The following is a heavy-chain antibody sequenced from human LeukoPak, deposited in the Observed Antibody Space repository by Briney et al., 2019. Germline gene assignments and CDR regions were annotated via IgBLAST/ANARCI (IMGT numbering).Heavy chain of an antibody. V-gene: IGHV4-59*08. CDR3: AGGFSSIAVGGYYGMDV. J-gene: IGHJ6*02. D-gene: IGHD6-19*01. Sequence: KPSETLSLTCTVSGGSISSYYWSWIRQPPGKGLEWIGYIYYSGSTNYNPSLKSRVTISVDTSKNQFSLKLSSVTAADTAVYYCAGGFSSIAVGGYYGMDVWGQGATVTVSS. CDR2: IYYSGST. CDR1: GGSISSYY.